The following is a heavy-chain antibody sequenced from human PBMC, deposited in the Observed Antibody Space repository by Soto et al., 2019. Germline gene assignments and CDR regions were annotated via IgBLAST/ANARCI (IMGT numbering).Heavy chain of an antibody. CDR1: GFTFSSYA. V-gene: IGHV3-23*01. CDR2: ISGSGGST. D-gene: IGHD3-9*01. Sequence: GGSLRLSCAASGFTFSSYAMSWVRQAPGKGLEWVSAISGSGGSTYYADSVKGRFTISRDNSKNTLYLQMNSLRAEDTAVYYCARLYYDILTGYYRDYYYYYMDVWGKGTTVTVSS. CDR3: ARLYYDILTGYYRDYYYYYMDV. J-gene: IGHJ6*03.